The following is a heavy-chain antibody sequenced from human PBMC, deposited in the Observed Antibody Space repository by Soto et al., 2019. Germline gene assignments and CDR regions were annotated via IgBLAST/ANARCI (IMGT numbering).Heavy chain of an antibody. V-gene: IGHV3-23*01. CDR2: ISGSGGST. Sequence: PGGSLRLSCAASGFTLSRYAMNWVLQAPGKGLEWVSVISGSGGSTYYADSVKGRFTISRDNSKNTLYLQMNSLRAEDTAVYYCARGSSGWYFDYWGQGTLVTVSS. CDR3: ARGSSGWYFDY. CDR1: GFTLSRYA. J-gene: IGHJ4*02. D-gene: IGHD6-19*01.